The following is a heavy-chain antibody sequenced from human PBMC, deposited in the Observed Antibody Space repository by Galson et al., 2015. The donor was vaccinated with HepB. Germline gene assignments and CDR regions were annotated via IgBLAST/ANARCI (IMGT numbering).Heavy chain of an antibody. CDR3: ASAYGDPLKNAFDI. V-gene: IGHV3-53*04. D-gene: IGHD4-17*01. Sequence: SLRLSCAASGFTVSSNYMSWVRQAPGKGLEWVSVIYSGGSTYYADSVKGRFTISRHNSKNTLYLQMNSLRAEDTAVYYCASAYGDPLKNAFDIWGQGTMVTVSS. CDR2: IYSGGST. CDR1: GFTVSSNY. J-gene: IGHJ3*02.